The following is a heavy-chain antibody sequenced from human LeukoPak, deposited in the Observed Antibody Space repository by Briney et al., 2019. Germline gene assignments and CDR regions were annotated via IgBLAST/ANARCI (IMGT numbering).Heavy chain of an antibody. V-gene: IGHV3-7*01. CDR1: GFTFSSYW. CDR2: IKQDGSEK. J-gene: IGHJ4*02. Sequence: GGSLRLSCAASGFTFSSYWMSRVRQAPGKVLEWVANIKQDGSEKYYVDSEKGRFTISRDNAKNSLYLQMNSLRAEDTAVYYCARGQDSSGYYYVIDYWGQGTLVTVSS. D-gene: IGHD3-22*01. CDR3: ARGQDSSGYYYVIDY.